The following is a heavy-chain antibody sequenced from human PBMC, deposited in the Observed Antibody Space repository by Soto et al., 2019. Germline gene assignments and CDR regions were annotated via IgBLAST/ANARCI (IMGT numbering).Heavy chain of an antibody. CDR2: IYWDDDK. CDR1: GFSLSTSGVG. V-gene: IGHV2-5*02. D-gene: IGHD5-12*01. J-gene: IGHJ3*02. Sequence: SGPTLVNPTQTLTQTCTFTGFSLSTSGVGVGWIRQPPGKALEWLALIYWDDDKRYSSSLKSSLTITKDTSKNQVVLTMTIMDPVVTATYYFAHLDSDGYNGEFRLFDIWGQGTIVTVSS. CDR3: AHLDSDGYNGEFRLFDI.